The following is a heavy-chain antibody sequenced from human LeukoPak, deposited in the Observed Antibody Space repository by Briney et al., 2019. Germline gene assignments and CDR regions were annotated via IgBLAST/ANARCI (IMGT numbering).Heavy chain of an antibody. Sequence: SETLSLTCAVYGGSFSGYYWSWIRQPPGKGLEWIGEINHSGSTNYNPSLKSRVTISVDTSKNQFSLKLSSVTAADTAVCYCARGYSSSSYNWFDPWGQGTLVTVSP. J-gene: IGHJ5*02. CDR3: ARGYSSSSYNWFDP. CDR1: GGSFSGYY. D-gene: IGHD6-13*01. CDR2: INHSGST. V-gene: IGHV4-34*01.